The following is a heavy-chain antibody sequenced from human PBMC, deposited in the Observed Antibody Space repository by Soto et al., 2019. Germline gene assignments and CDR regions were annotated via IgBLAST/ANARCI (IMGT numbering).Heavy chain of an antibody. V-gene: IGHV5-10-1*01. CDR1: GYSFTSYW. J-gene: IGHJ6*04. CDR2: IDPSDSYT. CDR3: ATRSGYSSSYSYYYCGKDV. Sequence: PGESLKISCKGSGYSFTSYWISWVRQMPGKGLEWKGRIDPSDSYTNYSPSFQGHVTISADKSISTAYLQCSSLTPSDTAMNYCATRSGYSSSYSYYYCGKDVWGRVTTVTVSS. D-gene: IGHD6-6*01.